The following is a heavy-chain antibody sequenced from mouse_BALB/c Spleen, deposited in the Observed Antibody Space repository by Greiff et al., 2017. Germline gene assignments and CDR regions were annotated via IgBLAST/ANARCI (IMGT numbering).Heavy chain of an antibody. D-gene: IGHD1-1*01. CDR2: IYWDDDK. Sequence: QVTLKVSGPGILQPSQTLSLTCSFSGFSLSTSGMGVSWIRQPSGKGLEWLAHIYWDDDKRYNPSLKSRLTISKDTSRNQVFLKITSVDTADTATYYCARRATTVVGGVYFDYWGQGTTLTVSS. V-gene: IGHV8-12*01. CDR1: GFSLSTSGMG. J-gene: IGHJ2*01. CDR3: ARRATTVVGGVYFDY.